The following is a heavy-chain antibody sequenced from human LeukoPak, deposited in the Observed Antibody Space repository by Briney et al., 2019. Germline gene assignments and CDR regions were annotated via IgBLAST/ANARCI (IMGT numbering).Heavy chain of an antibody. CDR2: INPNSGGT. CDR3: ARGSGDSSGYYPHAFDI. J-gene: IGHJ3*02. Sequence: WPPVKVSCKASGYTFTGYYMHWVRQAPGQGLEWMGWINPNSGGTNYAQKFQGRVTMTRDTSISTAYMELSRLRSDDTAVYHCARGSGDSSGYYPHAFDIWGQGTMVTVSS. D-gene: IGHD3-22*01. V-gene: IGHV1-2*02. CDR1: GYTFTGYY.